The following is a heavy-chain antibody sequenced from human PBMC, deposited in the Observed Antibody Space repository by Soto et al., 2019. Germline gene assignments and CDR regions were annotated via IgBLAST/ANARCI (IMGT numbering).Heavy chain of an antibody. V-gene: IGHV3-48*03. CDR1: GFIFSNYE. Sequence: PGGSLRLSCAASGFIFSNYEMNWVRQAPGKGLKWLSYISSVGSTVYYADSVKGRFTISRDSAKSSLYLQMNSLRAEDTAVYYCAKEATNINNFDYWGKGTLVTVSS. J-gene: IGHJ4*02. D-gene: IGHD1-26*01. CDR2: ISSVGSTV. CDR3: AKEATNINNFDY.